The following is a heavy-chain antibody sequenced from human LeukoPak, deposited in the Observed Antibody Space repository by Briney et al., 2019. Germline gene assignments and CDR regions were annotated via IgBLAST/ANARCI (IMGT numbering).Heavy chain of an antibody. CDR1: GGSISSYY. D-gene: IGHD1-26*01. Sequence: SETLSLTCTVPGGSISSYYWSWIRQPPGKGLEWIAYIHYSGTTNYNPSLKSRVTISVDTSKNQFSLKLSSVTAADTAVYYCARDISSVGATWGQGTLVTVSS. V-gene: IGHV4-59*01. CDR2: IHYSGTT. J-gene: IGHJ5*02. CDR3: ARDISSVGAT.